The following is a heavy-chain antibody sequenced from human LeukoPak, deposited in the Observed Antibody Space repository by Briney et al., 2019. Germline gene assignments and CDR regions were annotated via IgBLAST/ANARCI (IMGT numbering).Heavy chain of an antibody. CDR1: GFTFSSYG. V-gene: IGHV3-7*01. Sequence: GGSLRLSCAASGFTFSSYGMSWVRQAPGKGLEWVANIRQDGSDKYYVDSVKGRFTISRDNAKNSLYLQMNSLRAEDTAVYYCAKPAGRYYYDSSGYRSLYYYYGMDVWGQGTTVTVSS. J-gene: IGHJ6*02. D-gene: IGHD3-22*01. CDR2: IRQDGSDK. CDR3: AKPAGRYYYDSSGYRSLYYYYGMDV.